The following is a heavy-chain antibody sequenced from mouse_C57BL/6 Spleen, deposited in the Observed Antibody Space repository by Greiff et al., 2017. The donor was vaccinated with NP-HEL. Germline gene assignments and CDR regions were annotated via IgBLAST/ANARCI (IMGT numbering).Heavy chain of an antibody. D-gene: IGHD6-1*01. CDR3: TRDSPFSIDD. CDR1: GYTFTDYG. V-gene: IGHV1-15*01. CDR2: IHPETGGP. J-gene: IGHJ4*01. Sequence: VQLQQSGAELVRPGASVTLSCKASGYTFTDYGMHWVKQTPVHGLEWIGAIHPETGGPAYNQKFKGKAILTADKSFSTAYMELRSLTAEDSAVYDCTRDSPFSIDDWGQGTSVTVAS.